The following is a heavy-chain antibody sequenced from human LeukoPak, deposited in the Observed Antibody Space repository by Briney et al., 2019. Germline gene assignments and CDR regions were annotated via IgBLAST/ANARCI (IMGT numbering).Heavy chain of an antibody. J-gene: IGHJ4*02. V-gene: IGHV3-48*01. D-gene: IGHD2-15*01. CDR3: ARDLTPDY. CDR1: GFTFSSYS. Sequence: PGGSLRLSCAASGFTFSSYSTNWVRQAPGKGLEWVSYISSSRTTIYYADSVKGRFTISRDNAKNSLYLQMNSLRAEDTAVYYCARDLTPDYWGQGTLVTVSS. CDR2: ISSSRTTI.